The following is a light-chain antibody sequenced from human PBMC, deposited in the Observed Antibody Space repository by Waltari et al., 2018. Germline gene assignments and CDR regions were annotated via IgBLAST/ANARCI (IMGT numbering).Light chain of an antibody. CDR2: EVT. Sequence: QSALTPPRSASGSPGQSVTISCTGTSSDVGRQNYVSWYQQHPGKAPKLIIYEVTKRPSGVPDRFSGSKSGNTASLTVSGLQAEDEADYYCSSFADTNPFVFGTGTKVTVL. V-gene: IGLV2-8*01. J-gene: IGLJ1*01. CDR3: SSFADTNPFV. CDR1: SSDVGRQNY.